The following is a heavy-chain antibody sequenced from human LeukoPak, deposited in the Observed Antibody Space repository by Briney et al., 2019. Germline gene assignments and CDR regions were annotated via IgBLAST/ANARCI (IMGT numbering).Heavy chain of an antibody. V-gene: IGHV4-34*01. CDR2: INHSGST. J-gene: IGHJ4*02. CDR3: ARMGGGYYDYYFDY. CDR1: GGSFSGYY. Sequence: SETLSLTRAVYGGSFSGYYWSWIRQPPGKGLEWIGEINHSGSTNYNPSLKSRVTISVDTSKNLFSLKLSSVTAADTAVYYCARMGGGYYDYYFDYWGQGTLVTVSS. D-gene: IGHD3-22*01.